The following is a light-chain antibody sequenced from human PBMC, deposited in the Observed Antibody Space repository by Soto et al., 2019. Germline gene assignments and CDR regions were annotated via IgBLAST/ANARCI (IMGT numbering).Light chain of an antibody. V-gene: IGLV6-57*04. CDR3: QSYDSNTEK. CDR2: EDK. CDR1: SGSIGSSY. Sequence: LTQPLSVSESPGKTVTISCTRSSGSIGSSYVQWYQQRPGSAPTTVIYEDKERPPGVPDRFSGSIDRSSNSASLSISGLKIEDEAVYYCQSYDSNTEKFGGGTKLTVL. J-gene: IGLJ2*01.